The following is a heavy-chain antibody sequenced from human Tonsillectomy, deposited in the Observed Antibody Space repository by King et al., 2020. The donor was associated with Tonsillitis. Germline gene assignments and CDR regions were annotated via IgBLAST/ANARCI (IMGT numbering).Heavy chain of an antibody. V-gene: IGHV3-30*18. CDR1: GFKFSNYG. CDR3: AKNYGGNQYYLDY. D-gene: IGHD4-23*01. Sequence: VQLVESGGGVVQPGRSLRLSCAASGFKFSNYGMHWVRQAPGKGLEWVAIISYDGTTKYYADSMKGRFTISRDNSKNTLYLQMNSLRAEDTAVYYFAKNYGGNQYYLDYWGQGTLVTVSS. CDR2: ISYDGTTK. J-gene: IGHJ4*02.